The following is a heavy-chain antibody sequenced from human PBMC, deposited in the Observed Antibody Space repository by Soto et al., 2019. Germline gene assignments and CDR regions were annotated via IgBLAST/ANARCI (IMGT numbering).Heavy chain of an antibody. CDR3: ARARSITLFGVVISFGWFDP. CDR2: IYPGDSDT. V-gene: IGHV5-51*01. J-gene: IGHJ5*02. D-gene: IGHD3-3*01. Sequence: PGESLKISCKGSGYSFTSYWIGWVRQMPGKGLEWMGIIYPGDSDTRYSPSFQCQVTISADKSISTAYLQWSSLKASDTAMYYCARARSITLFGVVISFGWFDPWGQGTMVTVSS. CDR1: GYSFTSYW.